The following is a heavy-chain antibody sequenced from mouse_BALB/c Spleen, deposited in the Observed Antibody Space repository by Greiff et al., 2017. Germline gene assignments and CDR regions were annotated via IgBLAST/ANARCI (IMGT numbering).Heavy chain of an antibody. Sequence: EVQVVESGGGLVQPGGSRKLSCAASGFTFSDYGMAWVRQAPGKGPEWVAFISNLAYSIYYADTVTGRFTISRENAKNTLYLEMSSLRSEDTAMYYCARDNDYDKIYFAYWGQGTLVTVSA. J-gene: IGHJ3*01. D-gene: IGHD2-4*01. V-gene: IGHV5-15*02. CDR1: GFTFSDYG. CDR3: ARDNDYDKIYFAY. CDR2: ISNLAYSI.